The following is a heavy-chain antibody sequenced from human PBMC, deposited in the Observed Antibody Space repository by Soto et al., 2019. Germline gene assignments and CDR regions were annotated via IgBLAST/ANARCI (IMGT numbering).Heavy chain of an antibody. D-gene: IGHD2-15*01. Sequence: GGSLRLSCAASGFTFSSYSMNWVRQAPGKGLEWVSSISSSSSYIYYADSVKGRFTISRDNAKNSLYLQMNSLRAEGTAVYYCARDRGYCSGGSCDGAFDIWGQGTMVTVSS. J-gene: IGHJ3*02. CDR2: ISSSSSYI. CDR3: ARDRGYCSGGSCDGAFDI. CDR1: GFTFSSYS. V-gene: IGHV3-21*01.